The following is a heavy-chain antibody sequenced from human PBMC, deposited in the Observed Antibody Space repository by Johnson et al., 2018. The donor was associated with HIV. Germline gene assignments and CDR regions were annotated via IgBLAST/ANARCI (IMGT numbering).Heavy chain of an antibody. CDR2: ISDSGGGT. V-gene: IGHV3-23*04. D-gene: IGHD6-13*01. CDR3: TTYSIIHAFDI. CDR1: GFTFSIYA. J-gene: IGHJ3*02. Sequence: VQLVESGGGLVQPGGSLRLSCAASGFTFSIYAMIWVRQAPGKGLEWVSAISDSGGGTYSADSVKGRFTISRDNSKNSLYLQMNSLKTEDTAVYYCTTYSIIHAFDIWGQGTMVTVSS.